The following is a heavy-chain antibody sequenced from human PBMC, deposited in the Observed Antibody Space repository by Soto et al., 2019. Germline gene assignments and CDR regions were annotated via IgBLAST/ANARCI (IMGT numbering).Heavy chain of an antibody. D-gene: IGHD6-19*01. CDR2: ISYDGSNK. Sequence: PGGSLRLSCAASGLTFSSYAMHWVRQAPGKGLEWVAVISYDGSNKYYADSVKGRFTISRDNSKNTLYLQMNSLRAEDTAVYYCARESLRSGYFDYWGQGTLVTSPQ. CDR3: ARESLRSGYFDY. J-gene: IGHJ4*02. V-gene: IGHV3-30-3*01. CDR1: GLTFSSYA.